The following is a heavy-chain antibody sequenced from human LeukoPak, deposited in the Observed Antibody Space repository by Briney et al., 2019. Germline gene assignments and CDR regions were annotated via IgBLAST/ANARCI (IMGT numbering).Heavy chain of an antibody. D-gene: IGHD3-22*01. CDR3: ALDSSGYYYNY. V-gene: IGHV4-34*01. CDR1: GGSFSGYY. CDR2: INHSGST. J-gene: IGHJ4*02. Sequence: PSETLSLTCAVYGGSFSGYYWSWIRQPPGKGLEWIGEINHSGSTNYNPSLKSRVTISVDTSKNQFSLKLSSVTAADTAVYYCALDSSGYYYNYWGQGTLVTVSS.